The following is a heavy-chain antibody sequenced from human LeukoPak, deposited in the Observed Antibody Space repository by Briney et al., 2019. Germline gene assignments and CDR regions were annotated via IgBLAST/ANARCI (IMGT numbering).Heavy chain of an antibody. V-gene: IGHV4-31*03. Sequence: SETLSLTCTVSGGSISSGGYYWSWIRQHPGKGLDWIGYIYYSGSTYYNPSLKSRVTISLDTSKNQFSLKLSSVTAADTAVYYCASSEMITFGGVIVIGAFDIWGQGTMVTVSS. D-gene: IGHD3-16*02. J-gene: IGHJ3*02. CDR1: GGSISSGGYY. CDR3: ASSEMITFGGVIVIGAFDI. CDR2: IYYSGST.